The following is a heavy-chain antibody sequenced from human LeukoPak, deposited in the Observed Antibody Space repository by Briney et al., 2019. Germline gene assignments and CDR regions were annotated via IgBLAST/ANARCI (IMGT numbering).Heavy chain of an antibody. J-gene: IGHJ5*02. Sequence: GGSLRLSCAASGFTFSTYAMSWVRQAAGKGLEWVSLISGSGGGTYYADSVKGRCTISRDKSKNTLYLQMNSLRAEDTAVYYCARKVITPDITMVRGVTWFDPWGQGTLVTVSS. CDR3: ARKVITPDITMVRGVTWFDP. CDR2: ISGSGGGT. CDR1: GFTFSTYA. D-gene: IGHD3-10*01. V-gene: IGHV3-23*01.